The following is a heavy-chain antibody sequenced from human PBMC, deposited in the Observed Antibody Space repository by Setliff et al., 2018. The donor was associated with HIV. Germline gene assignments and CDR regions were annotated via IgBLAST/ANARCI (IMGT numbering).Heavy chain of an antibody. Sequence: PGGSLRLSCVASGFTFSRHTMNWVRQAPGKGLEWVSSISITSGKISYADSVQGRFTISRDNAMNSVLLQMNSLRVEDTAVYFCAAQGVLWGQGTQVTVSS. V-gene: IGHV3-21*01. CDR1: GFTFSRHT. J-gene: IGHJ4*02. CDR3: AAQGVL. CDR2: ISITSGKI.